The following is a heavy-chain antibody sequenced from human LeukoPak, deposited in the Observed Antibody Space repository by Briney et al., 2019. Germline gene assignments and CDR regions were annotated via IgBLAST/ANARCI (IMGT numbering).Heavy chain of an antibody. CDR2: ISWNSGNI. CDR3: AKGWHNSGYSSDIDY. D-gene: IGHD3-22*01. V-gene: IGHV3-9*01. CDR1: GFTFDDYA. Sequence: GRSLRLSCAASGFTFDDYAMHWVRHAPGKGLEWVSGISWNSGNIGYADSVKGRFTISRDNAKNSLYLQMNSLRAEDTALYYCAKGWHNSGYSSDIDYWGQGTLVTVSS. J-gene: IGHJ4*02.